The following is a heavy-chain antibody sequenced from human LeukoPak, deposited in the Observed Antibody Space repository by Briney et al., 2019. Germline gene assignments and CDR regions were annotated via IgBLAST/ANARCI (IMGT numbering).Heavy chain of an antibody. J-gene: IGHJ4*02. CDR1: GGSISSSSYY. V-gene: IGHV4-39*07. Sequence: SETLSLTCTVSGGSISSSSYYWGWLRQPPGKGLEWIGSIYYSGSTYYNPSLKSRVTISVDTSKNHFSLKLSSVTAADTAVYYCARAISITMIVVAPFFDYWGQGTLVTVSS. CDR2: IYYSGST. D-gene: IGHD3-22*01. CDR3: ARAISITMIVVAPFFDY.